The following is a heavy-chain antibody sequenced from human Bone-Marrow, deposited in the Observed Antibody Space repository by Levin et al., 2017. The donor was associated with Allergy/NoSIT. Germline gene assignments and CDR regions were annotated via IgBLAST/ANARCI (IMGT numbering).Heavy chain of an antibody. CDR1: GFTFSSYA. D-gene: IGHD4-17*01. Sequence: GGSLRLSCAASGFTFSSYAMHWVRQAPGKGLEWVAVISYDGSNKYYADSVKGRFTISRDNSKNTLYLQMNSLRAEDTAVYYCARETFCDYGDYVPCPDAFDIWGQGTMVTVSS. J-gene: IGHJ3*02. V-gene: IGHV3-30-3*01. CDR2: ISYDGSNK. CDR3: ARETFCDYGDYVPCPDAFDI.